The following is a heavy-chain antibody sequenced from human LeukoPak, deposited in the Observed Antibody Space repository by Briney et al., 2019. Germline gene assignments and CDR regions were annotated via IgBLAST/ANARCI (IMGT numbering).Heavy chain of an antibody. Sequence: GRSLRPSCAASEFTFSSYCMHSVRQDPGKGLEWVAVISYDGSNKYYANSVKGRSTLSRDKAKNTLYLQMNSLRAEDTAVYYCAKDPQVGAIVSYYFDYWGQGTLVTVSS. CDR2: ISYDGSNK. CDR1: EFTFSSYC. J-gene: IGHJ4*02. V-gene: IGHV3-30*18. D-gene: IGHD1-26*01. CDR3: AKDPQVGAIVSYYFDY.